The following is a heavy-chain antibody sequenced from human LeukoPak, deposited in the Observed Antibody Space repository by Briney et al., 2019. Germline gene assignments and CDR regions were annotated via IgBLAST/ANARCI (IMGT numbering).Heavy chain of an antibody. CDR2: IWYDGSNK. CDR1: RFTFSSYS. Sequence: GGSLRLSCAASRFTFSSYSMNWVRQAPGKGLEWVAVIWYDGSNKYYADSVKGRFTISRDNSKNTLYLQMNSLRAEDTAVYYCARDRWSSGWLGALDYWGQGTLVTVSS. D-gene: IGHD6-19*01. J-gene: IGHJ4*02. V-gene: IGHV3-33*08. CDR3: ARDRWSSGWLGALDY.